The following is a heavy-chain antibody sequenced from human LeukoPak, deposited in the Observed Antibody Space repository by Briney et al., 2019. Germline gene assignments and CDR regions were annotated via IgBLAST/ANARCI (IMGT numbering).Heavy chain of an antibody. V-gene: IGHV4-39*01. CDR2: VYYSGGT. D-gene: IGHD6-19*01. CDR1: VGSISSGSYY. J-gene: IGHJ1*01. Sequence: SETLSLTCTVSVGSISSGSYYWAWIRQPPGKGLEWIGTVYYSGGTYYNPSLKSRVTMSVDTSNSQFSLKLSSVTAADTAVYYCSRQSIAVAGTGYFQHWGQGTLVTVSS. CDR3: SRQSIAVAGTGYFQH.